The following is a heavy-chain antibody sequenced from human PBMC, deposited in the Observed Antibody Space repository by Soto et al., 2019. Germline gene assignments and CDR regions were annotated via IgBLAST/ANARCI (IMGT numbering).Heavy chain of an antibody. V-gene: IGHV1-3*01. CDR2: INAGNGYT. CDR1: GYTFSNYI. CDR3: ARVRSLYYGMDV. Sequence: AAVKVSCKASGYTFSNYILHWVRQAPGQRLEWMGWINAGNGYTKYSRKFQGRVTITRDTSANTASMELNSLRSEDTAVYYCARVRSLYYGMDVWGQGTPVTVSS. D-gene: IGHD3-10*01. J-gene: IGHJ6*02.